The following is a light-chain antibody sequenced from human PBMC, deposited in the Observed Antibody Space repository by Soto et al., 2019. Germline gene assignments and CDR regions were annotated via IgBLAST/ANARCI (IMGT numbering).Light chain of an antibody. J-gene: IGKJ2*01. CDR1: QSVSSSY. CDR2: GVS. V-gene: IGKV3-20*01. Sequence: EIVLTQSPGTLSLSPGERATLSCRASQSVSSSYLAWYQQKPGQAPRLLIYGVSSRATGIPDRFSGSGSGTDFTLNISRLEPEDFAVYYCQQYGSSPTYTFGQGTKLEIK. CDR3: QQYGSSPTYT.